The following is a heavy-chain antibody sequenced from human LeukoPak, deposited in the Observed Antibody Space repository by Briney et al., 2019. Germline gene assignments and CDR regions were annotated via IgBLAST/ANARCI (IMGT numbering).Heavy chain of an antibody. CDR1: GFTFSSYW. Sequence: PGGSLRLSCAASGFTFSSYWMSWVRQAPEKGLEWVANIKQDGSEKYYVDSVKGRFTISRDNAKNSLYLQMNSLRAEDTAVYYCASKGAYYDYVWGSYAPYYYFDYWGQGTLVTVSS. CDR3: ASKGAYYDYVWGSYAPYYYFDY. CDR2: IKQDGSEK. V-gene: IGHV3-7*01. D-gene: IGHD3-16*01. J-gene: IGHJ4*02.